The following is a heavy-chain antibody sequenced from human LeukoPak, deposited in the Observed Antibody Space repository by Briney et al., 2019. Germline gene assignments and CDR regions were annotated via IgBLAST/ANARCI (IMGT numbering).Heavy chain of an antibody. V-gene: IGHV1-2*02. CDR2: INPNSGGT. J-gene: IGHJ4*02. CDR1: GYTFTGYH. Sequence: ASVTVSCKASGYTFTGYHMHWVRQAPGQGLEWMGWINPNSGGTNYAQKFQGRVTMTRDTSISTAYMELSRLRSDDTAVYYCARLRGLGCSSTSCGAYFDYWGQGTLVTVSS. CDR3: ARLRGLGCSSTSCGAYFDY. D-gene: IGHD2-2*01.